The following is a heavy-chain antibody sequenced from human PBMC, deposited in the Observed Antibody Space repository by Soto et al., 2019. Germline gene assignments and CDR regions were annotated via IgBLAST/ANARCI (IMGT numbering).Heavy chain of an antibody. V-gene: IGHV4-4*07. CDR3: TREGSYSAYNFAHGIQLWSFDF. Sequence: SETLSLTCTVSGGSINTFYWSWVRQPAGKGLEWIGRIFSSGSTSFNPSLESRVAMSVDTSKNHFSLNLSSVTAADMAVYYCTREGSYSAYNFAHGIQLWSFDFWGQGALVTVPQ. CDR2: IFSSGST. D-gene: IGHD5-12*01. J-gene: IGHJ4*02. CDR1: GGSINTFY.